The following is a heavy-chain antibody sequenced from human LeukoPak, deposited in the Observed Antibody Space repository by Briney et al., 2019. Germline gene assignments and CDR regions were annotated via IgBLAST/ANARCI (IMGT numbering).Heavy chain of an antibody. CDR1: GFTFSSFG. Sequence: GGSLRLSCAASGFTFSSFGMNWVRQAPGKGLEWVSYISSSSSTIYYADSVKGRFTISRDNAKNSLYLQMNSLRAEDTAVYYCARYCGGDCYRNDYWGQGTLVTVSS. CDR3: ARYCGGDCYRNDY. V-gene: IGHV3-48*04. J-gene: IGHJ4*02. CDR2: ISSSSSTI. D-gene: IGHD2-21*02.